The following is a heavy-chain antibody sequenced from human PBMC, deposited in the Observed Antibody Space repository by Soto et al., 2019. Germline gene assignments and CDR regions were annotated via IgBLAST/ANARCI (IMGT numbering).Heavy chain of an antibody. CDR3: AREVTYSGSYGNWFDP. Sequence: SVKVSCKASGGTFSSYAISGVRQAPGQGLEWMGGIIPIFGTANYAQKFQGRVTITADESTSTAYMELSSLRSEDTAVYYCAREVTYSGSYGNWFDPWGQGTLVTVSS. CDR2: IIPIFGTA. D-gene: IGHD1-26*01. CDR1: GGTFSSYA. J-gene: IGHJ5*02. V-gene: IGHV1-69*13.